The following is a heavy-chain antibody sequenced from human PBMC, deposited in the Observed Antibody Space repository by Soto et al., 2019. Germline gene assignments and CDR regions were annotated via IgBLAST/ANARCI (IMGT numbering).Heavy chain of an antibody. V-gene: IGHV3-48*03. CDR3: ATAGLTGTV. CDR2: ISVSGSMR. Sequence: HPGGSLRLSCAPSGFTFSSNEMNWVRQAPGKGLEWVSYISVSGSMRFYADAVRGRFTISRDNTKKMLYLQMNSLRVEDTALYYCATAGLTGTVWGQGTTVTVSS. CDR1: GFTFSSNE. D-gene: IGHD3-9*01. J-gene: IGHJ6*02.